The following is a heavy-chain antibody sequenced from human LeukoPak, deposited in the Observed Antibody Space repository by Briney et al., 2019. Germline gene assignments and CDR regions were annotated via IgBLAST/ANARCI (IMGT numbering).Heavy chain of an antibody. D-gene: IGHD3-22*01. V-gene: IGHV3-23*01. Sequence: GGSLRLSCAASGFTFSSYGMSWVRQAPGKGLEWVSAISGSGGSTYYADSVKGRFTISRDNSKNTLYLQMNSLRAEDTAVYYCARRAGDYSHPYDYWGQGTLVTVSS. CDR3: ARRAGDYSHPYDY. J-gene: IGHJ4*02. CDR1: GFTFSSYG. CDR2: ISGSGGST.